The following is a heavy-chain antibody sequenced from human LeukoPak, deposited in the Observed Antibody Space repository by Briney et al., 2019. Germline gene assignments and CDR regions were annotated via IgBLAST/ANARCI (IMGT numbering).Heavy chain of an antibody. CDR2: ISGSGGST. CDR1: GFTFSSYA. D-gene: IGHD6-13*01. J-gene: IGHJ4*02. Sequence: GGSLRLSCAASGFTFSSYAMSWVRQAPGKGLEWVSAISGSGGSTYYADSVKGRFTISRDNSKNTLYLQMNSLRAEDTAVCYCARPSAAGPYFDYWGQGTLVTVSS. CDR3: ARPSAAGPYFDY. V-gene: IGHV3-23*01.